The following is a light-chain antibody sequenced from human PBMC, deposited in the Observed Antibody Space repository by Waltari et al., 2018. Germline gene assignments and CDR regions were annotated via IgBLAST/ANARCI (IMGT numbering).Light chain of an antibody. Sequence: QSVLTQPPSASGTPGQSVTISCSGRISNIGTHYVYWYQQLPGPAPKLLIYLTHQRPSGVPDRFSASKSGTSASLAISGLRFEDEADYYCATRDEGPTVVFGGGTKLTVL. CDR3: ATRDEGPTVV. CDR2: LTH. CDR1: ISNIGTHY. J-gene: IGLJ2*01. V-gene: IGLV1-47*01.